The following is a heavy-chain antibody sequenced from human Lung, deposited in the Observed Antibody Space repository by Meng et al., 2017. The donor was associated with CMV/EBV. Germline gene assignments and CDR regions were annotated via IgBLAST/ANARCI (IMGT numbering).Heavy chain of an antibody. V-gene: IGHV3-74*01. D-gene: IGHD6-6*01. CDR2: INGDGNSI. Sequence: ESLKISXAASGFIFSDYWMHWVRPAPGKGLVWVSRINGDGNSIRDADSVKGRFTISRDNAKNTLYLEMNSRRAEDTAVYYCARGGRDTSASRSFDSWGQGTLVTVSS. CDR1: GFIFSDYW. CDR3: ARGGRDTSASRSFDS. J-gene: IGHJ5*01.